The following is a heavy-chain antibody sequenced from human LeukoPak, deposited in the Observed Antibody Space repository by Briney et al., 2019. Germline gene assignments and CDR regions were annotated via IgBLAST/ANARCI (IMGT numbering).Heavy chain of an antibody. CDR1: GFTFSSYS. Sequence: GGSLRLSCVASGFTFSSYSMNWVRQAPGKGLEWVANIKQDGSEKYYVDSVKGRFTISRDNAKNSLYQQMNSLRAEDTAVYYCARDLHGWLRLQVFAYWGEGTLVTVSS. J-gene: IGHJ4*02. D-gene: IGHD5-12*01. CDR2: IKQDGSEK. CDR3: ARDLHGWLRLQVFAY. V-gene: IGHV3-7*01.